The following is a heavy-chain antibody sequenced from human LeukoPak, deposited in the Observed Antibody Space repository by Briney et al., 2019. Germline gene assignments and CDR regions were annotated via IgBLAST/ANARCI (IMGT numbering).Heavy chain of an antibody. D-gene: IGHD5-12*01. CDR1: GFTFSSYE. Sequence: PGGSLRLSCAASGFTFSSYEMNWVRQAPGKGLEWVSYISSSGSTKYYADSVKGRFTISRDNAENSLYLQMNSLRAEDTAVYYCARKDYGGYAYYYYGLDVWGKGTTVTVSS. CDR2: ISSSGSTK. V-gene: IGHV3-48*03. CDR3: ARKDYGGYAYYYYGLDV. J-gene: IGHJ6*04.